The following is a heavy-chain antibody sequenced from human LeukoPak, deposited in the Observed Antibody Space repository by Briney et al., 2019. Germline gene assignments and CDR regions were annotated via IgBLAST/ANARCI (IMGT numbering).Heavy chain of an antibody. CDR1: GYTFTSYG. CDR2: ISAYNGNT. CDR3: ARNSIRDNWFDP. J-gene: IGHJ5*02. V-gene: IGHV1-18*01. D-gene: IGHD4-23*01. Sequence: ASVKVSCKASGYTFTSYGISWVRQAPGQGLEWMGWISAYNGNTNYAQKLQGRVTMTTDTSTSTAYTELRSLRSDDTAVYYCARNSIRDNWFDPWGQGTLVTVSS.